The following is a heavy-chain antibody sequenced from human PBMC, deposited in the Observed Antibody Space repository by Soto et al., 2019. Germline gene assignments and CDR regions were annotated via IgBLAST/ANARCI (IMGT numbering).Heavy chain of an antibody. J-gene: IGHJ5*02. Sequence: QVQLQESGPGLVKPSGTLSLTCAVSGGSISSSNWWSWVRQPPGTGLEWIGEIYHSGSTNYNPSLKSRVTISVDKSKNQFSLKLSSVTAADTAVYYCARDRRRDCSGGSCYDLNWFDPWGQGTLVTVSS. CDR2: IYHSGST. CDR3: ARDRRRDCSGGSCYDLNWFDP. CDR1: GGSISSSNW. V-gene: IGHV4-4*02. D-gene: IGHD2-15*01.